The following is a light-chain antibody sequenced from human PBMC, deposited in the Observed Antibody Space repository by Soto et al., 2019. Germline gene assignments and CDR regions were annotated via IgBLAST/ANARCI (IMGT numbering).Light chain of an antibody. CDR2: DVN. CDR1: SSDIGSFTF. J-gene: IGLJ1*01. V-gene: IGLV2-14*03. CDR3: SSYTSSSTHV. Sequence: QSVLTQPASMSGSPGQSITISCTGTSSDIGSFTFVSWYQQHPGKVPKLMIFDVNRRPSGVSDRFSGSKSGNTASLTISGLQAEDEGDYYCSSYTSSSTHVFGSGTKLTVL.